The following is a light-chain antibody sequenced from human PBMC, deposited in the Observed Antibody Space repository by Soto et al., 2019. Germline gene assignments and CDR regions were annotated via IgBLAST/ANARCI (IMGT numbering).Light chain of an antibody. CDR2: SAS. J-gene: IGKJ2*01. CDR3: PQGHSTQYT. Sequence: DIQMTQSPYSLSASVGDSVTITFRASQNIRTYLNWYQQKPGRAPKLLIHSASALPSGVPSRFSGSGCWRELTLTTSGLQPEDFATYYCPQGHSTQYTVGQGTQVDIK. CDR1: QNIRTY. V-gene: IGKV1-39*01.